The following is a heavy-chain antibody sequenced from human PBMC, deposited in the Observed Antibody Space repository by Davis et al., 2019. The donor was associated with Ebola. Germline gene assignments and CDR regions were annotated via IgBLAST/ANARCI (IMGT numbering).Heavy chain of an antibody. V-gene: IGHV4-61*01. CDR2: IYYSGST. CDR1: GGSVSSGSYY. J-gene: IGHJ6*02. D-gene: IGHD2-15*01. CDR3: ARGYCSGGSCYSGYYYGMDV. Sequence: PSETLSLTCTVSGGSVSSGSYYWSWIRQPPGKGLEWIGYIYYSGSTNYNPSLKSRVTISVDTSKNQFSLKLSSVTAADTAVYYCARGYCSGGSCYSGYYYGMDVWGQGTTVTVSS.